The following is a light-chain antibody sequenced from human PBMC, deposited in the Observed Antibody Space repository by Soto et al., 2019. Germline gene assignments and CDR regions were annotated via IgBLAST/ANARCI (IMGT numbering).Light chain of an antibody. Sequence: DIVMTQSPLSLPVTPGEPASISCRSSQSLLHNNGYNFLDWYLQKPGQSPQLLIYMGSYRASGVPDRFSGSGSGTDFTLKISRVEAEDVGVYYCMQALQTPPTFGQGTKVDIK. V-gene: IGKV2-28*01. CDR1: QSLLHNNGYNF. CDR2: MGS. CDR3: MQALQTPPT. J-gene: IGKJ1*01.